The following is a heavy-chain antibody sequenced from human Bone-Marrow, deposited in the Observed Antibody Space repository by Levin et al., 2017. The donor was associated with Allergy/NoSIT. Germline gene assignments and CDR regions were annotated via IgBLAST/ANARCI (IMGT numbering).Heavy chain of an antibody. CDR3: SWTLDY. CDR2: INGDASEK. Sequence: GESLKISCAASGFTFSTSWMDWVRQTPGKGLEWVANINGDASEKSYVDSVKGRFTISRDNTKNLLYLQMNSLRADDTAVYYCSWTLDYWGQGILVTVSS. CDR1: GFTFSTSW. J-gene: IGHJ4*02. V-gene: IGHV3-7*04.